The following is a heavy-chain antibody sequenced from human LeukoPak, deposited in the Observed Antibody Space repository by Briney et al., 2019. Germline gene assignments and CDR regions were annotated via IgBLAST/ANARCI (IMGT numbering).Heavy chain of an antibody. J-gene: IGHJ4*02. CDR1: GGSISSSGYN. D-gene: IGHD6-19*01. Sequence: SETLSLTCTVSGGSISSSGYNWDWIRQPPGKGLEWIGSFYYSEYTHYNPSLKSRVTISVDTSKNQFSLRLSSVTAADTAVYYCVRHEQWLIRDFWGQGTLVTVSS. CDR2: FYYSEYT. V-gene: IGHV4-39*01. CDR3: VRHEQWLIRDF.